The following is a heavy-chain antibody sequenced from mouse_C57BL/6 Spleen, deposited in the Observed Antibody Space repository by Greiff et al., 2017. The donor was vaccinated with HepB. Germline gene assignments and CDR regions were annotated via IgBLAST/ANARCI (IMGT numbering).Heavy chain of an antibody. D-gene: IGHD1-1*01. J-gene: IGHJ1*03. V-gene: IGHV1-80*01. CDR3: ARSPYYDGSSYGYFDV. CDR2: IYPGDGDT. Sequence: QVQLQQSGAELVKPGASVKISCKASGYAFSSYWMNWVKQRPGKGLEWIGQIYPGDGDTNYHGKFKGKATLTADTSSSTAYMQLSSLTSEDSAVYFCARSPYYDGSSYGYFDVWGTGTTVTVSS. CDR1: GYAFSSYW.